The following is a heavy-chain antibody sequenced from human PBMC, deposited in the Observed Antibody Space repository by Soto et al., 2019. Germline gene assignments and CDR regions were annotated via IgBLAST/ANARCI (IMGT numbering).Heavy chain of an antibody. J-gene: IGHJ6*02. V-gene: IGHV4-59*01. D-gene: IGHD2-21*01. CDR1: GGSISSYY. CDR2: IYYSGST. Sequence: SDTLSLTCTVSGGSISSYYWSWIRQPPGKGLEWIGYIYYSGSTNYNPSLKSRVTISVDTSKNQFSLKLSSVTAADTAVYYCARDGGEAGYYGMDVWGQGTTVTVSS. CDR3: ARDGGEAGYYGMDV.